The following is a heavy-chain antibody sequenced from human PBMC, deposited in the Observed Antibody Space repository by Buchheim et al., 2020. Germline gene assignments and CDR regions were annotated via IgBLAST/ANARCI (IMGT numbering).Heavy chain of an antibody. J-gene: IGHJ4*02. D-gene: IGHD1-26*01. CDR1: GFTFSSYG. CDR3: AKGREFDY. V-gene: IGHV3-30*18. Sequence: QVQLVESGGGVVQPGRSLRLSCAASGFTFSSYGMHWVRQAPGKGLEWVAVIFYDGSNKYYSDSVKGRFTIFRDNSKNTLSLQMNSLRAEDTAVYYCAKGREFDYWGQGTL. CDR2: IFYDGSNK.